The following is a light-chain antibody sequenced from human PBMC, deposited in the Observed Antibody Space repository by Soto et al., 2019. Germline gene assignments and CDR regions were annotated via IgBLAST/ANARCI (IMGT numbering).Light chain of an antibody. J-gene: IGKJ2*01. V-gene: IGKV1-17*01. CDR1: QGIRND. CDR2: GAS. Sequence: DIQMTQSPSSLSASVGDRVTITCRASQGIRNDLAWYQQKSGKPPKRLIYGASSLESGVPSRFSGSGAGTEFTLTISSLQPEDCATYYCFQSNSYPLTFGQGTK. CDR3: FQSNSYPLT.